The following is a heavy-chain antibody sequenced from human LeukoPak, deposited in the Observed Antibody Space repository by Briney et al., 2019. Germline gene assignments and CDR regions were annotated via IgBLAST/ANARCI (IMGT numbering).Heavy chain of an antibody. J-gene: IGHJ4*02. V-gene: IGHV3-23*01. Sequence: GGSLRLSCAASRFTFSSYAMSWVRQAPGKGLEWVSVISGSGGSTYYADSVKGRFTISRDNSKNTVFLQMNSLRDEDTAVYYCARGGSGWFQRDFDYWGQGTLVTVSS. D-gene: IGHD6-19*01. CDR3: ARGGSGWFQRDFDY. CDR2: ISGSGGST. CDR1: RFTFSSYA.